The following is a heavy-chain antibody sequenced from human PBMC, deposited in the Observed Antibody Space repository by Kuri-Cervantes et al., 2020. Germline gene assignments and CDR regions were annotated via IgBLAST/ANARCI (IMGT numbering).Heavy chain of an antibody. CDR2: IWYDGRDK. J-gene: IGHJ4*02. Sequence: GGSLRLSCAVSGCTFSSHGMHWVRQAPGKGLEWVAVIWYDGRDKYYADSVKGRFTISRDNSKNTLYLQMNSLRAEDTAVYYCATGVGATGYWGQGTLVTVSS. V-gene: IGHV3-33*08. CDR3: ATGVGATGY. CDR1: GCTFSSHG. D-gene: IGHD1-26*01.